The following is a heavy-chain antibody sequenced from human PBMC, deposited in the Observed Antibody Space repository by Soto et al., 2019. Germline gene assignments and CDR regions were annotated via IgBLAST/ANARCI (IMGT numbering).Heavy chain of an antibody. J-gene: IGHJ6*02. CDR1: CGSSINGGCY. CDR2: MYYGGST. CDR3: VRYGDSGHFFLTAVAV. D-gene: IGHD4-17*01. Sequence: SQPLSLTYSVACGSSINGGCYRSMIRQPPGKGLEWIGSMYYGGSTYYDPSLKSRVTISVDTSKNQFSLKLRSVTAADTAIYFCVRYGDSGHFFLTAVAVRGHGTTVIVFS. V-gene: IGHV4-39*01.